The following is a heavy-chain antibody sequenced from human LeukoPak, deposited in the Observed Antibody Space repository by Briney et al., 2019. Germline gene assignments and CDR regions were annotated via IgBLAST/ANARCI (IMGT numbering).Heavy chain of an antibody. CDR3: AKDMSAVAATDWDAFDI. V-gene: IGHV3-23*01. CDR2: ISGSGGST. D-gene: IGHD2-15*01. CDR1: GFTFSSYA. Sequence: PGGSLRLSCAASGFTFSSYAMSWVRQAPGKGLEWVSAISGSGGSTHYADSVKGRFTISRDNSKNTLYLQMNSLRAEDTAVYYCAKDMSAVAATDWDAFDIWGQGTMVTVSS. J-gene: IGHJ3*02.